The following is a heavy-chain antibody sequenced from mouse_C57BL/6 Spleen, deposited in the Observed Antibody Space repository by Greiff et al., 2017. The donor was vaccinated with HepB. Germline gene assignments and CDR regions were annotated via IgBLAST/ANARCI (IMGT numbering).Heavy chain of an antibody. V-gene: IGHV2-5*01. J-gene: IGHJ4*01. D-gene: IGHD4-1*01. CDR2: IWRGGST. CDR3: AKSSLNWDADAMDY. CDR1: GFSLTSYG. Sequence: QVHVKQSGPGLVQPSQSLSITCTVSGFSLTSYGVHWVRQSPGKGLEWLGVIWRGGSTDYNAAFMSRLSITKDNSKSQVFFKMNSLQADDTAIYYCAKSSLNWDADAMDYWGQGTSVTVSS.